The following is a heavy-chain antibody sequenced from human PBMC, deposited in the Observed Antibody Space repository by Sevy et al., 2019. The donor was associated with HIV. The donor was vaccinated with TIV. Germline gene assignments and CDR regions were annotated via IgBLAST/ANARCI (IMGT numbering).Heavy chain of an antibody. Sequence: SETLSLTCAVYGGSFSGYYWSWIRQPPGKGLEWIGEINHSGSTNYNPSLKSRVTISVDTSKNQFSLKLSSVTAADTAVYYCARERKDILTGYYDDLWGQGTQVTVSS. D-gene: IGHD3-9*01. CDR2: INHSGST. CDR3: ARERKDILTGYYDDL. CDR1: GGSFSGYY. V-gene: IGHV4-34*01. J-gene: IGHJ5*02.